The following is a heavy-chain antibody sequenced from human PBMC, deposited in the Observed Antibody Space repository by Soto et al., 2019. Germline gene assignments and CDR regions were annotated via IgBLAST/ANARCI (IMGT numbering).Heavy chain of an antibody. CDR1: GFTFSNYA. CDR2: ISGGGGRS. V-gene: IGHV3-23*01. J-gene: IGHJ4*02. CDR3: AKAYFVWSSEQPHYVDY. D-gene: IGHD2-21*01. Sequence: EVQLLDSGGGLVQPGGSLRLSCAASGFTFSNYAMTWVRQGPGKGLEWVSGISGGGGRSYYADSVKGRFTISRDNSKSTLYIQKNSLRAEGTAVYDCAKAYFVWSSEQPHYVDYGGQGNLVTVSS.